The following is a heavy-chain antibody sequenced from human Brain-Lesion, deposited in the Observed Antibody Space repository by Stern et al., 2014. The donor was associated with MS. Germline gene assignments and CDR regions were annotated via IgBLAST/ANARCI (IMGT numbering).Heavy chain of an antibody. V-gene: IGHV3-9*01. CDR2: ISCNSGTI. J-gene: IGHJ4*02. CDR1: GFTFDAYS. Sequence: VQLVESGGDLEQPGRSLRLSCAAFGFTFDAYSMHWVRQAPGKGLEWVAGISCNSGTIGYADSVKGRFTTSRDNAYSSLYLQMNSLRPEDTALYYCARDITGSSAYFAYWGQGTLVTVSS. D-gene: IGHD1-14*01. CDR3: ARDITGSSAYFAY.